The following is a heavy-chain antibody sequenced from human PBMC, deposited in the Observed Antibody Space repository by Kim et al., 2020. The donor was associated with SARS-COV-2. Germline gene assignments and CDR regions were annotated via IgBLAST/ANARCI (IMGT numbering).Heavy chain of an antibody. Sequence: LKSRVTISVDTSKNQFSLKLSSVTAADTAVYYCARGRGRMVRGVNNWFDPWGQGTLVTVSS. J-gene: IGHJ5*02. V-gene: IGHV4-34*01. CDR3: ARGRGRMVRGVNNWFDP. D-gene: IGHD3-10*01.